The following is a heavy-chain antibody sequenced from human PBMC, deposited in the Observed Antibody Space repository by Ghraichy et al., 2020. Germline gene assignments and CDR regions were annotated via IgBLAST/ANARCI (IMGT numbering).Heavy chain of an antibody. D-gene: IGHD3-10*01. CDR3: ANVPTMVRGATIDI. Sequence: GGSLRLSCAASGFTFSNYAMSWVRQAPGKGLEWVSAISGSGGSTYYADSVKGRFTISRDNSKNTLYLQMNSLRAEDTAVYYCANVPTMVRGATIDIWGQGTMVTVSS. V-gene: IGHV3-23*01. CDR2: ISGSGGST. CDR1: GFTFSNYA. J-gene: IGHJ3*02.